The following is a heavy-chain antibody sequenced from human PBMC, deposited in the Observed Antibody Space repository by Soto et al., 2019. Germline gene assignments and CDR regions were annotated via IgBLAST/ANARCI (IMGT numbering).Heavy chain of an antibody. V-gene: IGHV4-34*01. J-gene: IGHJ4*02. Sequence: SETLSLTCAVYGGSFSGYYWSWIRQPPGKGLEWIGEINHSGSTNYNPSLKSRVTISVDTSKNQFSLKLSSVTAADTAVYYCARGHGQLASGGSRFDYWGQGTLVTVSS. CDR1: GGSFSGYY. D-gene: IGHD6-6*01. CDR2: INHSGST. CDR3: ARGHGQLASGGSRFDY.